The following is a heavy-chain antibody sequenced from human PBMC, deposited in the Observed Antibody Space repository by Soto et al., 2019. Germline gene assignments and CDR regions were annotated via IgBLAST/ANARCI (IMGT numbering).Heavy chain of an antibody. CDR1: GFTFSSYG. CDR2: ISDSGGRT. CDR3: AKDHCSGGNCYRNWFDP. D-gene: IGHD2-15*01. J-gene: IGHJ5*02. V-gene: IGHV3-23*01. Sequence: EVQLLEAGGGLVQPGGSLRLSCAASGFTFSSYGMTWVRQAPGKGLEWVSRISDSGGRTYYADSVKGRFSISRDNSKNTVFRQMNSLRAEDTAVYFCAKDHCSGGNCYRNWFDPWGQGTLVTVSS.